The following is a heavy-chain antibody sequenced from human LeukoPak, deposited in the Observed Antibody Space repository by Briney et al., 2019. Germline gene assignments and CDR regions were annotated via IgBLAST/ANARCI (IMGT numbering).Heavy chain of an antibody. J-gene: IGHJ4*02. D-gene: IGHD5-18*01. V-gene: IGHV3-48*03. CDR3: ARVHHNTAMVDIDY. CDR1: GFTFSSYE. Sequence: GGSLRLSCEASGFTFSSYEMNWVRQAPGKGLEWVSYISSSGSTIYYADSVKGRFTISRDNAKNSLYLQMNSLRAEDTAVYYCARVHHNTAMVDIDYWGQGTLVTVSS. CDR2: ISSSGSTI.